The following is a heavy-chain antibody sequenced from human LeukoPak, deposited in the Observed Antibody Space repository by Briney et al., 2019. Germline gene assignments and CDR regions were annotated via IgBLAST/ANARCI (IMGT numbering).Heavy chain of an antibody. Sequence: SVKVSCKASGGTFSSYANSWVRQAPGQGLEWMGRTIPILGIANYAQKFQGRVTITADKSTSTAYMELSSLRSEDTAVYYCASYSTGSSGYYYDFDYWGQGTLVTVSS. CDR2: TIPILGIA. J-gene: IGHJ4*02. V-gene: IGHV1-69*04. D-gene: IGHD3-22*01. CDR3: ASYSTGSSGYYYDFDY. CDR1: GGTFSSYA.